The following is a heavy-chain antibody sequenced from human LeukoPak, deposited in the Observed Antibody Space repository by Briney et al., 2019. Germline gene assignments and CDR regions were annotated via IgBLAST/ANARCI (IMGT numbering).Heavy chain of an antibody. CDR1: GFTFRSYE. J-gene: IGHJ4*02. D-gene: IGHD3-10*01. V-gene: IGHV3-48*03. Sequence: GGSLRLSCAASGFTFRSYEMNWVRQAPGKGLDWVSYISSSGTTVYYADSVKGRFTVSRDNAKNSLYLQMNSLRAEDTAVYYCARSIKGGSDHWGQGTLVTVCS. CDR3: ARSIKGGSDH. CDR2: ISSSGTTV.